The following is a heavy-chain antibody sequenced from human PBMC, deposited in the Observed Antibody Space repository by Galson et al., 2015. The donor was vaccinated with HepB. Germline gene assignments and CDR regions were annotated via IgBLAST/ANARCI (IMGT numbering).Heavy chain of an antibody. J-gene: IGHJ4*02. Sequence: SLRLSCAASGFTFRSYSMNWVRQAPGKGLEWVSSISSSSSYIYYADSVKGRFTISRDNAKNSLYLQMNSLRAEDTAVYYCAIAPRAYCGGDCYSVGTDYWGQGTLVTVSS. D-gene: IGHD2-21*02. CDR1: GFTFRSYS. CDR2: ISSSSSYI. CDR3: AIAPRAYCGGDCYSVGTDY. V-gene: IGHV3-21*01.